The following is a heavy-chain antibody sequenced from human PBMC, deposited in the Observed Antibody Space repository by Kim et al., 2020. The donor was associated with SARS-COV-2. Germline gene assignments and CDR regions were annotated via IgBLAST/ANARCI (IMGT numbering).Heavy chain of an antibody. V-gene: IGHV4-38-2*02. CDR3: ARGRWLQPKQYYYGMDV. Sequence: SETLSLTCTVSGYSISSGYYWGWIRQPPGKGLEWIGSIYHSGSTYYNPSLKSRVTISVDTSKNQFSLKLSSVTAADTAVYYCARGRWLQPKQYYYGMDV. CDR2: IYHSGST. CDR1: GYSISSGYY. J-gene: IGHJ6*01. D-gene: IGHD5-12*01.